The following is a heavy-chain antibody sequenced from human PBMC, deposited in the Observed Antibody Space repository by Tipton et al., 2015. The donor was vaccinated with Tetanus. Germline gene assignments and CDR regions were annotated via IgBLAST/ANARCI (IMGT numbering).Heavy chain of an antibody. CDR3: AKDISVGSLFPENYYYYGMDV. J-gene: IGHJ6*02. Sequence: SLRLSCAASGFTFDDYAMHWVRQAPGKGLEWVSGISWNSGSIGYADSVKGRFTISRDNAKNSLYLQMNSLRAEDTALYYCAKDISVGSLFPENYYYYGMDVWGQGTTVTVSS. CDR2: ISWNSGSI. V-gene: IGHV3-9*01. CDR1: GFTFDDYA. D-gene: IGHD1-26*01.